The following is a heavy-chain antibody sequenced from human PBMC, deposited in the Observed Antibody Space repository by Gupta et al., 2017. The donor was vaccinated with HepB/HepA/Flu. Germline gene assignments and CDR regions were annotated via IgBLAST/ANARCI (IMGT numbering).Heavy chain of an antibody. CDR3: ARPDRPGSHEPFNI. J-gene: IGHJ3*02. CDR1: GDSISSSNYN. Sequence: QLQLQESGPGLVKPSETLSLTCTVSGDSISSSNYNWGWIRQPPGKGLEWIGSIHDTGRIYYNPSLKSRVTISVDTSKNQFSLKMSSVTAADTAVYYCARPDRPGSHEPFNIWGQGTMVTVSS. CDR2: IHDTGRI. V-gene: IGHV4-39*01. D-gene: IGHD1-26*01.